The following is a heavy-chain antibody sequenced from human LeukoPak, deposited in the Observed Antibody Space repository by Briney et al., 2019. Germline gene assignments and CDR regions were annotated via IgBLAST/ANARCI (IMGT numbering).Heavy chain of an antibody. CDR3: ARGSTYYDSSGQVPFDY. Sequence: GGSLRLSCAASGFTFSTYSMNWVRQAPGKGLEWVSYISSSSSTIYYADSVKGRFTISRDNAKNSLYLQMNSLRAEDTAVYYCARGSTYYDSSGQVPFDYWGQGTLVTISS. D-gene: IGHD3-22*01. V-gene: IGHV3-48*01. J-gene: IGHJ4*02. CDR1: GFTFSTYS. CDR2: ISSSSSTI.